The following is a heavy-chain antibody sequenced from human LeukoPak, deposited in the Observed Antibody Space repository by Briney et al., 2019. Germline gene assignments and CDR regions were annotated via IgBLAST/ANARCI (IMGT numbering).Heavy chain of an antibody. D-gene: IGHD3-10*01. CDR2: IYSGGNT. CDR3: AFGGRYFFDY. V-gene: IGHV3-53*01. J-gene: IGHJ4*02. Sequence: GGSLRLSCAASGFTVSSNYMSWVRQAPGKGLECVSLIYSGGNTCYADSVKGRFTISRDNAKNSLYLQMNSLRAEDTAVYYCAFGGRYFFDYWGQGTLVTVSS. CDR1: GFTVSSNY.